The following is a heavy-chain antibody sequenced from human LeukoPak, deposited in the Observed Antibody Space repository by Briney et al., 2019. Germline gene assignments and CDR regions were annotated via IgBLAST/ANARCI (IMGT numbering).Heavy chain of an antibody. CDR1: GFTVSSNY. J-gene: IGHJ4*02. D-gene: IGHD3-10*01. Sequence: GGSLRLSCAASGFTVSSNYMSWVRQAPGKGLEWVSFIYSGGSTYYSDSVKGRFTIARDNSKNTLYLQMSSLRAEDTAVYYCARVGYYYGSGYFDYWGQGTLVTVSS. V-gene: IGHV3-53*01. CDR3: ARVGYYYGSGYFDY. CDR2: IYSGGST.